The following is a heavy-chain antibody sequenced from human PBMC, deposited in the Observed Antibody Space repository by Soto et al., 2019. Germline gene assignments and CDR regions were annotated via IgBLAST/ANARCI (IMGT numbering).Heavy chain of an antibody. Sequence: QLQLQESGPRLVKPSETLSLTCTVSGGSITSSHYYWGWIRQPPGKGLEWIGTIYYSGTTSYHPSLKGRVTISADTAKNPFSLRLGSVTAADTAVYYCARHGPTWVAQVLYFDYWGQGALVTVSS. CDR1: GGSITSSHYY. CDR2: IYYSGTT. V-gene: IGHV4-39*01. D-gene: IGHD7-27*01. CDR3: ARHGPTWVAQVLYFDY. J-gene: IGHJ4*02.